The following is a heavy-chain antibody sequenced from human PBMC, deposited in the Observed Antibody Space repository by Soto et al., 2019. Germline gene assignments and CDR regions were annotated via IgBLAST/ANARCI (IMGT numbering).Heavy chain of an antibody. J-gene: IGHJ6*02. CDR3: ARFRVRGVIIHYYYYGMEV. D-gene: IGHD3-10*01. CDR2: IIPIFGTA. V-gene: IGHV1-69*01. CDR1: GGTFSSYA. Sequence: QVQLVQSGAEVKKPGSSVKVSCKASGGTFSSYAISWVRQAPGQGLEWMGGIIPIFGTANYAQKSQGRVTITADESTSTAYMELSSLRSEDTAVYYCARFRVRGVIIHYYYYGMEVWGHGTTVTVSS.